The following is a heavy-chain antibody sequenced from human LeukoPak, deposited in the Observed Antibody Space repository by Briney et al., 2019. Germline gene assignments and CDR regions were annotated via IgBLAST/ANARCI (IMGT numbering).Heavy chain of an antibody. J-gene: IGHJ5*02. Sequence: GGSLRLSCADSGFTFSRYWMHWVRQTPGKGLLWVSCISADGSVTRYADSVKGRFTISRDNTKNTLYLQMHSLRAEDTAVYYCATAGGDGSRMGFDPWGQGTLVTVSS. CDR1: GFTFSRYW. CDR2: ISADGSVT. V-gene: IGHV3-74*01. D-gene: IGHD2-15*01. CDR3: ATAGGDGSRMGFDP.